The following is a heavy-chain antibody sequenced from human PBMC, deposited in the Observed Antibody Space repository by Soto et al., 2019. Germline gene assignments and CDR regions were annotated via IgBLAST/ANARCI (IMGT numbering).Heavy chain of an antibody. D-gene: IGHD3-16*01. J-gene: IGHJ6*02. CDR2: ISPYTGNT. CDR3: VMVDNYVTPTPQDV. V-gene: IGHV1-18*01. CDR1: GYIFVNYG. Sequence: QVQLVQSGDEVKKPGASVKVSCKASGYIFVNYGIAWVRQAPGQGLEWMGWISPYTGNTHYANKIQGRLTMTTDTSTSTANMDLGSLTSDDTAVYYCVMVDNYVTPTPQDVWGQGTTVTVSS.